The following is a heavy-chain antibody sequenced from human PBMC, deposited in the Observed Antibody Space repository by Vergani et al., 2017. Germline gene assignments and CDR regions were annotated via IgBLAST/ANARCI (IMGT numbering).Heavy chain of an antibody. J-gene: IGHJ4*02. CDR2: ISWNSGSI. V-gene: IGHV3-9*01. D-gene: IGHD6-19*01. CDR3: AKDRWAGIGSGWFGY. CDR1: GFTFDDYA. Sequence: EVQLVESGGGLVQPGRSLRLSCAASGFTFDDYAMHWVRQAPGKGLEWVSGISWNSGSIGYADSVKGVFTISRDNAKNSLYLQMNRLRAEDTAVYYCAKDRWAGIGSGWFGYWGQGTLVTVSS.